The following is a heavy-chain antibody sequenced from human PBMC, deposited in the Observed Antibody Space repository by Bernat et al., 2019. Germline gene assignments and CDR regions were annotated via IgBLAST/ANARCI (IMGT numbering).Heavy chain of an antibody. CDR3: ARSSGGSLQHFDY. CDR2: INWNGGST. J-gene: IGHJ4*02. CDR1: FTFDDYG. D-gene: IGHD2-15*01. Sequence: EVQLVESGGGVVRPGFTFDDYGMSWVRQAPGKGLEWVSGINWNGGSTGYADSVKGRFTISRHNAKNSLYLQMNSLIADDTAMYYCARSSGGSLQHFDYWGQGPLVTVSS. V-gene: IGHV3-20*03.